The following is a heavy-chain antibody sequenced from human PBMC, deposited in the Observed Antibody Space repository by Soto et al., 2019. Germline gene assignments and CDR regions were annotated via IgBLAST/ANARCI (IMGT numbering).Heavy chain of an antibody. Sequence: QVQLVESGGGVVQPGRSLRLSCAASGFTFSSYAMHWVRQAPGKGLEWVAVISYDGSNKYYADSVKGRLTISRDNSKNTLYLQMNSLRAEDTAVYYCATCPMVRGATGGFDIWGQGTMVTVSS. CDR1: GFTFSSYA. CDR3: ATCPMVRGATGGFDI. J-gene: IGHJ3*02. V-gene: IGHV3-30-3*01. CDR2: ISYDGSNK. D-gene: IGHD3-10*01.